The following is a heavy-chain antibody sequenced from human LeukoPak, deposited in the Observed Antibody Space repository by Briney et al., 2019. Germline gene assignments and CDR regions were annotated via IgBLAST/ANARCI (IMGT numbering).Heavy chain of an antibody. V-gene: IGHV4-59*01. J-gene: IGHJ4*02. CDR3: ARSYGSGSYWFDY. CDR2: IYYSGST. CDR1: GGSISSYY. Sequence: TETLSLTCTVSGGSISSYYWSWIRQPPGKGLEWIGYIYYSGSTNYNPSLKSRVTISVDTSKNQFSLKLSSVTAADTAVYYCARSYGSGSYWFDYWGQGTLVTVSS. D-gene: IGHD3-10*01.